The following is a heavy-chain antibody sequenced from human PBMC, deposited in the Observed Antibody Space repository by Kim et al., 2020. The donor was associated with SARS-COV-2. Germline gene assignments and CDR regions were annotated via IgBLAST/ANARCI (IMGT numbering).Heavy chain of an antibody. Sequence: NQDGSVKRYVDSVKGRFTISSDNAKNSLYLQMNTLGAEDTALYYCTTGTTYWGQGILVTVSS. J-gene: IGHJ4*02. CDR2: NQDGSVK. CDR3: TTGTTY. V-gene: IGHV3-7*03.